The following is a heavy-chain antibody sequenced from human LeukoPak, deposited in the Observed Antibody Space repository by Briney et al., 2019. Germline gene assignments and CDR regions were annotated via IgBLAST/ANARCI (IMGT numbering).Heavy chain of an antibody. V-gene: IGHV3-30*03. D-gene: IGHD3-9*01. J-gene: IGHJ4*02. CDR1: GFTFSSYG. CDR3: PAYILTGRYGDFLGY. Sequence: GGSLRLSCADSGFTFSSYGMHWVRQAPGKGLEGVAVISLVGSNKFYADSVKGRVTISRDNSKKTLYIEMKRLRAEDTAVYYCPAYILTGRYGDFLGYWGQGTLVTVSS. CDR2: ISLVGSNK.